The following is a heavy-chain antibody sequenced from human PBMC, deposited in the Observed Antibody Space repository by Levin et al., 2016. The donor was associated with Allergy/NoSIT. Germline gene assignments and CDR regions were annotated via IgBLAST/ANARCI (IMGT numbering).Heavy chain of an antibody. J-gene: IGHJ5*02. D-gene: IGHD6-19*01. CDR2: IYPGDSDT. CDR1: GYSFTSYW. CDR3: ARRGAYSSGWYSTHGWFDP. V-gene: IGHV5-51*01. Sequence: GESLKISCKGSGYSFTSYWIGWVRQMPGKGLEWMGIIYPGDSDTRYSPSFQGQVTISADKSISTAYLQWSSLKASDTAMYYCARRGAYSSGWYSTHGWFDPWGQGTLVTVSS.